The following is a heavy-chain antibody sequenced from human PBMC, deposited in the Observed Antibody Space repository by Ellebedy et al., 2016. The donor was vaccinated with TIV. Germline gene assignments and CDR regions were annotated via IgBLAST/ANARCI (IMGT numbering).Heavy chain of an antibody. CDR1: GGSISSGSYY. V-gene: IGHV4-39*07. Sequence: SETLSLTCTVSGGSISSGSYYWGWIRQPPGKGLEWIGSIYYSGSTYYNPSLKSRVTISVDTSKNQFSLKLRSVTAADTAVYYCVRCGDTPNWFDPWGQGTLVTVSS. CDR3: VRCGDTPNWFDP. CDR2: IYYSGST. J-gene: IGHJ5*02. D-gene: IGHD4-17*01.